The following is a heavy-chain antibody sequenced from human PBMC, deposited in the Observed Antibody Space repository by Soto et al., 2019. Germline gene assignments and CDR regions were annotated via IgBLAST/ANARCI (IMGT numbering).Heavy chain of an antibody. J-gene: IGHJ1*01. D-gene: IGHD2-2*01. CDR3: ANDRIVVVPAAFQH. Sequence: GGSMRLSCAASGFTFGSYAMSWVRQAPEKVREWVSAISGSGGNTYYEDSVKGRFTISRENSKKTLYLQMNSLRAEDTVVYYCANDRIVVVPAAFQHWGQGTLVTVSS. CDR1: GFTFGSYA. V-gene: IGHV3-23*01. CDR2: ISGSGGNT.